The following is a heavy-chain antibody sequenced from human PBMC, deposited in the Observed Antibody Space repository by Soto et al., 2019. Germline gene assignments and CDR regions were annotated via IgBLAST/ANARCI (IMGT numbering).Heavy chain of an antibody. Sequence: GAAVKVSCKASGYTFTSYCISWARQAPGQGLEWMGWISAYTGNTNYAQKLQGRVTMTTDTSTSTAYMELRSLRSDDTAVYYCARAPSITIFGVGLFAYWGQGPLVTVSS. CDR3: ARAPSITIFGVGLFAY. CDR2: ISAYTGNT. D-gene: IGHD3-3*01. CDR1: GYTFTSYC. J-gene: IGHJ4*02. V-gene: IGHV1-18*04.